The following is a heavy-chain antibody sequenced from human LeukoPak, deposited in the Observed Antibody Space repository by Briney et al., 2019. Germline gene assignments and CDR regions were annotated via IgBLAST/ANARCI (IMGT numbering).Heavy chain of an antibody. Sequence: SETLSLTCAVSGGSISSGGYSWSWIRQPPGKGLEWIGYIYYSGSTYYNPSLKSRVTISVDTSKNQFSLKLSSVTAADTAVYYCARGNPPDNWFDPWGQGTLVTVSS. V-gene: IGHV4-30-4*07. D-gene: IGHD1-14*01. CDR3: ARGNPPDNWFDP. J-gene: IGHJ5*02. CDR2: IYYSGST. CDR1: GGSISSGGYS.